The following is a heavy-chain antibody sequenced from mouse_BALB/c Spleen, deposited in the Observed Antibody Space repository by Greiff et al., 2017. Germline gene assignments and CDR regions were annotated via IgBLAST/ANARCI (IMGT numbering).Heavy chain of an antibody. J-gene: IGHJ1*01. Sequence: QVQLKQSGPGLVQPSQSLSITCTVSGFSLTSYGVHWVRQSPGKGLEWLGVIWSGGSTDYNAAFISRLSISKDNSKSQVFFKMNSLQADDTAIYYCARPKYGNYGYFDVWGAGTTVTVSS. CDR1: GFSLTSYG. D-gene: IGHD2-10*02. CDR2: IWSGGST. CDR3: ARPKYGNYGYFDV. V-gene: IGHV2-4-1*01.